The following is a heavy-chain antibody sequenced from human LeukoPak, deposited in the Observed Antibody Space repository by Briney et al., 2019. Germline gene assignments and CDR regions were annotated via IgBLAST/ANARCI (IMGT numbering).Heavy chain of an antibody. CDR3: ARVSGITGPYYYMDV. D-gene: IGHD1-20*01. J-gene: IGHJ6*03. V-gene: IGHV1-69*05. CDR1: GGTFSSYA. Sequence: SVKVSCKASGGTFSSYAISWVRQAPGQGLEWMGGIIPIFGIANYAQKFQGRVTITTDESTSTAYMELSSLRSEDTAVYYCARVSGITGPYYYMDVWGKGTTVTVSS. CDR2: IIPIFGIA.